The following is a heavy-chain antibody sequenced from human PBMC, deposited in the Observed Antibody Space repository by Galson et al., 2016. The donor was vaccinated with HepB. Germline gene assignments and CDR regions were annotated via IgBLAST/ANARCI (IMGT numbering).Heavy chain of an antibody. CDR2: ITSGSDYI. CDR3: ARVTFYSFDN. Sequence: SLRLSCAASGFTFSRYTMNWVRQTPGKGLEWVSSITSGSDYIYEAHSVKGRFTISRDDAKNSLYLQMNSLRAEDTAVYFCARVTFYSFDNWGQGTLVTVSS. D-gene: IGHD2/OR15-2a*01. CDR1: GFTFSRYT. V-gene: IGHV3-21*01. J-gene: IGHJ4*02.